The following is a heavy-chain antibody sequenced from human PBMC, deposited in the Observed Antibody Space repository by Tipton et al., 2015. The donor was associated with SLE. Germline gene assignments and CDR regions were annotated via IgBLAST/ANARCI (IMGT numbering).Heavy chain of an antibody. Sequence: SLRLSCEASGFTFSKHWMHWVRQVPGKGLVWVSRINTDGSSINYADFVKGRFTISRDNAKNTLYLQMNSLRAEDTAVYYCAKDRALRQWLGDWYFDLWGRGTLVTVSS. CDR3: AKDRALRQWLGDWYFDL. CDR1: GFTFSKHW. V-gene: IGHV3-74*01. D-gene: IGHD6-19*01. J-gene: IGHJ2*01. CDR2: INTDGSSI.